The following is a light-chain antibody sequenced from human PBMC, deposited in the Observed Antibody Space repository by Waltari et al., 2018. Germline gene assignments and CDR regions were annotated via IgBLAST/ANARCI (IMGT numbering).Light chain of an antibody. Sequence: EIVLTQSPAPLSLSPGERATLSCRASQSVSSYLAWYQQKPGRAPRLLIYDASSRATGIPARFSGSGSGTDFTLTISSLEPEDFAVYYCQQRSNWPITFGQGTRLEIK. CDR3: QQRSNWPIT. CDR1: QSVSSY. V-gene: IGKV3-11*01. CDR2: DAS. J-gene: IGKJ5*01.